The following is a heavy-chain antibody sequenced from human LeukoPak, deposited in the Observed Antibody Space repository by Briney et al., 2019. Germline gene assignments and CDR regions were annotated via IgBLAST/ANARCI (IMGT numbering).Heavy chain of an antibody. CDR2: ISSSSSTI. CDR1: GFTFSSYS. D-gene: IGHD3-22*01. Sequence: GGSLRLSCAASGFTFSSYSMNWVRQAPGKGLEWVSYISSSSSTIYYADSVKGRFTISRDNAKNSLYLQMNSLRAEDTAVYYCATEWPTYYYDSSGYLYWGQGTLDTVSS. J-gene: IGHJ4*02. V-gene: IGHV3-48*01. CDR3: ATEWPTYYYDSSGYLY.